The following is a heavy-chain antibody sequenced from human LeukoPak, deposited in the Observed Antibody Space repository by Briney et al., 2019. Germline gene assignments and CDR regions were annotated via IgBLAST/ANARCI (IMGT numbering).Heavy chain of an antibody. D-gene: IGHD3-3*01. CDR1: GFTFNTYT. CDR3: AREGDFWSGYQYFDY. Sequence: GGTLRLSCAASGFTFNTYTMNWVRQAPGKGLEWVSYISGSSGIIDYADSVRGRFTISRDNAKNSLYLQMNSLRAEDTAVYYCAREGDFWSGYQYFDYWGQGTLVTVSS. CDR2: ISGSSGII. V-gene: IGHV3-48*01. J-gene: IGHJ4*02.